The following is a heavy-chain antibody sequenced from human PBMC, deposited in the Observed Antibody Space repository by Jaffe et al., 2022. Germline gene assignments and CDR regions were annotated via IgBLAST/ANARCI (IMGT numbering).Heavy chain of an antibody. CDR3: ANWGHDYGGGGLDY. D-gene: IGHD4-17*01. CDR1: GFTFSSYG. J-gene: IGHJ4*02. CDR2: IRYDGSNK. V-gene: IGHV3-30*02. Sequence: QVQLVESGGGVVQPGGSLRLSCAASGFTFSSYGMHWVRQAPGKGLEWVAFIRYDGSNKYYADSVKGRFTISRDNSKNTLYLQMNSLRAEDTAVYYCANWGHDYGGGGLDYWGQGTLVTVSS.